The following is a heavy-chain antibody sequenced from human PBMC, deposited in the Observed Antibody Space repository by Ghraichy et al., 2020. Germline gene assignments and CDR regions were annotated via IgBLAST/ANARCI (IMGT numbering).Heavy chain of an antibody. CDR1: GGSFSGYY. Sequence: LSLTCAVYGGSFSGYYWSWIRQPPGKGLEWIGEINHSGSTNYNPSLKSRVTISVDTSKNQFSLKLSSVTAADTAVYYCARTGDYYDSSGYQDWGQGTLVTVSS. CDR3: ARTGDYYDSSGYQD. CDR2: INHSGST. D-gene: IGHD3-22*01. J-gene: IGHJ4*02. V-gene: IGHV4-34*01.